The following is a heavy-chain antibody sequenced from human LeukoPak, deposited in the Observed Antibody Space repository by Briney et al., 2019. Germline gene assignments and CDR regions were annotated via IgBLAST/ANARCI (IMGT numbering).Heavy chain of an antibody. V-gene: IGHV4-59*08. CDR3: ARLDLYCSSNSCYHYFDY. CDR2: IYYSGST. Sequence: SETLPVICTVSGGSISSYYWSWIRQPPGKGLEWIGYIYYSGSTNYNPSLKSRVTISVDTSQNQFSLKLSSVTAADTAVYYCARLDLYCSSNSCYHYFDYWGQGTLVTVSS. CDR1: GGSISSYY. J-gene: IGHJ4*02. D-gene: IGHD2-2*01.